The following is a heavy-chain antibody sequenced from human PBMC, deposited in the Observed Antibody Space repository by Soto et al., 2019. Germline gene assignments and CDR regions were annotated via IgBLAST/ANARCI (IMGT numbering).Heavy chain of an antibody. CDR2: IGTAGDT. Sequence: GGSLRLSCAASGFTFSSYGMHWVRQATGKGLEWVSAIGTAGDTYYPGSVKGRFTTSRENAKNSLYLQMNSLRAGDTAVYYCARVPGFWSGYVSYGMDVWGQGTTVTVSS. D-gene: IGHD3-3*01. CDR1: GFTFSSYG. V-gene: IGHV3-13*01. J-gene: IGHJ6*02. CDR3: ARVPGFWSGYVSYGMDV.